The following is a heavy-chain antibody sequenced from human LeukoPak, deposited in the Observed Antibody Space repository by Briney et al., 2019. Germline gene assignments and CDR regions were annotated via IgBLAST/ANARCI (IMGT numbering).Heavy chain of an antibody. CDR2: VSQDGGSK. Sequence: GGPLRLSCAVSGFTFSNWVMHWVRQAPGKGLEWVVGVSQDGGSKHSADSVNGRFTISRDNSKNTLYLQMDSLRLEDTAIYYCVREGHSSGHAPAFDVWDQGTRVTVS. CDR1: GFTFSNWV. CDR3: VREGHSSGHAPAFDV. J-gene: IGHJ3*01. D-gene: IGHD3-22*01. V-gene: IGHV3-30-3*01.